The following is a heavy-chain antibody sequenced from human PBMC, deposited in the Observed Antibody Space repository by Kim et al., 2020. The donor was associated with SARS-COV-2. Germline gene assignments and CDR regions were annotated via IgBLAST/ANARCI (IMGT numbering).Heavy chain of an antibody. J-gene: IGHJ6*02. CDR1: GGSVSSGSYY. CDR3: VGVAGTHPDYYSYGMDV. V-gene: IGHV4-61*01. D-gene: IGHD6-19*01. CDR2: IYYSGST. Sequence: SETLSLTCTVSGGSVSSGSYYWSWIRQPPGKGLEWIGYIYYSGSTNYNPSLKSRVTISVDTSKNQFSLKLISVTAADTAVYYCVGVAGTHPDYYSYGMDVWGQGTTVTVSS.